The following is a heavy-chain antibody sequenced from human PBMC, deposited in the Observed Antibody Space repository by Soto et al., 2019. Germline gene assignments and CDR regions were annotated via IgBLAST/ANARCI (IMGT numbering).Heavy chain of an antibody. J-gene: IGHJ6*02. CDR3: AREYTAWPLAYGLDV. CDR1: GFTFSTYS. V-gene: IGHV3-21*01. D-gene: IGHD2-2*02. Sequence: LRLSCVGSGFTFSTYSINWVRQAPGKGLEWVSSISSRSDIYYADSVKGRFTISRDNAKNSVSLQMNSLRAEDTAVYYCAREYTAWPLAYGLDVWGQGTTVTVPS. CDR2: ISSRSDI.